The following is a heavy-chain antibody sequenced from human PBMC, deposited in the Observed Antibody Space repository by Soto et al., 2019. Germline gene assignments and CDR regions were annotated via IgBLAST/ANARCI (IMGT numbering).Heavy chain of an antibody. CDR1: GFRFSNYG. Sequence: QVKLVESGGGVVQPGRSLRLSCATSGFRFSNYGMHWVRQTPGKGLEWVALIRYDGSNRFHADSVKGRFTISRDISESTVFLQMDSLRVEDTAVYYCARESSSGRRDRLGYWGQGTLVTVSS. CDR2: IRYDGSNR. V-gene: IGHV3-33*01. D-gene: IGHD6-19*01. CDR3: ARESSSGRRDRLGY. J-gene: IGHJ4*02.